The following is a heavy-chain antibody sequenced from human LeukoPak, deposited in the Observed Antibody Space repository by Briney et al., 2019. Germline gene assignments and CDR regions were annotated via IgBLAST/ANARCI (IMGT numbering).Heavy chain of an antibody. CDR1: GGSFGGYY. J-gene: IGHJ4*02. CDR3: AVIAAAGKDDY. V-gene: IGHV4-34*01. D-gene: IGHD6-13*01. Sequence: SETLSLTCAVYGGSFGGYYWSWIRQPPGKGLEWIGEINHSGSTNYNPSLKSRVTISVDTSKNQFSLKLSSVTAADTAVYYCAVIAAAGKDDYWGQGTLVTVSS. CDR2: INHSGST.